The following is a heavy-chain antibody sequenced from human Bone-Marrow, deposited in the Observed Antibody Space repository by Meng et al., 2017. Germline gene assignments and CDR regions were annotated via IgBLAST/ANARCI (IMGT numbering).Heavy chain of an antibody. D-gene: IGHD6-25*01. CDR1: GYNFPDYY. J-gene: IGHJ4*02. V-gene: IGHV1-2*06. Sequence: VKLGQSGAEVKKPGASVKVSCKPSGYNFPDYYIHWVRRAPGQGLEWMGRINPKSGDTHYAQKFQARVTMTGDTSISTAYMELSGLRSDDTAMYYCARDEDISAAGKLFGDYWGQGTLVPSPQ. CDR3: ARDEDISAAGKLFGDY. CDR2: INPKSGDT.